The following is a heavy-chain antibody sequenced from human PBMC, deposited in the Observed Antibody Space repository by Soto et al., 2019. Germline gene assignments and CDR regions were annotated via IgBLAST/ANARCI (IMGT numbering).Heavy chain of an antibody. D-gene: IGHD3-22*01. CDR3: ARGTFYYDSRGYQHFVY. J-gene: IGHJ4*02. Sequence: ASVKVSCKASGGTFSSYAISWVRQAPGQGLEWMGGIIPIFGTANYAQNFQGRVTITADESTNTAYMELSSLRSEDTAVYYCARGTFYYDSRGYQHFVYWGQGTLVTVSS. CDR2: IIPIFGTA. CDR1: GGTFSSYA. V-gene: IGHV1-69*13.